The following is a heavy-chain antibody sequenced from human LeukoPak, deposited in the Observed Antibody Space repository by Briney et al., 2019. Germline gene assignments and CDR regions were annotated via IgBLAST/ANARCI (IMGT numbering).Heavy chain of an antibody. V-gene: IGHV4-30-4*08. CDR2: IYYSGST. Sequence: SETLSLTCTVSGGSISSGDYYWSWIRQPPGKGLEWIGYIYYSGSTYYNPSLKSRVTISVDTSKNQFSLRLSSVTAADTAVYYCDRGDYYDSSGTDIWGQGTMVIVSS. J-gene: IGHJ3*02. CDR3: DRGDYYDSSGTDI. D-gene: IGHD3-22*01. CDR1: GGSISSGDYY.